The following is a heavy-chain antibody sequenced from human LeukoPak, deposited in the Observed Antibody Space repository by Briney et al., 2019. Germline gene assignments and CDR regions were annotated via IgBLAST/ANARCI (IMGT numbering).Heavy chain of an antibody. CDR2: ISGSGGST. CDR1: GFTFSSYA. V-gene: IGHV3-23*01. D-gene: IGHD3-3*01. Sequence: GGTLRLSCAASGFTFSSYAMSWVRQAPGKGLEWVSAISGSGGSTYYADSVKGRFTISRDNSKNTLYLQMNSLRAEGTAVYYCAKDSGSVRFLEWLLPFDYWGQGTLVTVSS. J-gene: IGHJ4*02. CDR3: AKDSGSVRFLEWLLPFDY.